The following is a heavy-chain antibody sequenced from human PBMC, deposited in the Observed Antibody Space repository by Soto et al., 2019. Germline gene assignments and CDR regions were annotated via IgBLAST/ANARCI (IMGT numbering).Heavy chain of an antibody. CDR3: ARDLRDYYYYYGMDV. D-gene: IGHD3-16*01. CDR2: IWYDGSNK. CDR1: GFTFSSYG. V-gene: IGHV3-33*01. J-gene: IGHJ6*02. Sequence: QVQLVESGGGVVQSGRSLRLSCAASGFTFSSYGMHWVRQAPGKGLEWVAVIWYDGSNKYYADSVKGRFTISRDNSKNTLYLQMNSLRAEDTAVYYCARDLRDYYYYYGMDVWGQGTTVTVSS.